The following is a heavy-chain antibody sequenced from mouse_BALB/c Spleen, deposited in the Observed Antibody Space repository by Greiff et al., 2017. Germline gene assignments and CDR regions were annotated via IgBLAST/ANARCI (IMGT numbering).Heavy chain of an antibody. Sequence: VQLKESGPELVKPGASVKMSCKASGYTFTSYVMHWVKQKPGQGLEWIGYINPYNDGTKYNEKFKGKATLTSDKSSSTAYMELSSLTSEDSAVYYCARENYGNPAWFAYWGQGTLVTVSA. CDR2: INPYNDGT. J-gene: IGHJ3*01. D-gene: IGHD2-1*01. CDR3: ARENYGNPAWFAY. V-gene: IGHV1-14*01. CDR1: GYTFTSYV.